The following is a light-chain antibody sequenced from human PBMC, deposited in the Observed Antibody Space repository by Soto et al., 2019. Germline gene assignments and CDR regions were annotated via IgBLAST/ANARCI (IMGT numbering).Light chain of an antibody. V-gene: IGLV1-40*01. CDR2: GNT. CDR3: QSYDISLSGGV. Sequence: QSVLTQPPSVSGAPGQRVTISCTGSSSNIGAGYDVHWYQELPGTAPKLLIYGNTNRPSGVPDRFTGSKSGTSASLAITGLQAEDEADYCCQSYDISLSGGVFGGGTKLTVL. CDR1: SSNIGAGYD. J-gene: IGLJ3*02.